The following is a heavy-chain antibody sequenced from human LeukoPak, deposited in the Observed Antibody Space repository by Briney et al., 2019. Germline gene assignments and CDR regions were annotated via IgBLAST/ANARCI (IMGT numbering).Heavy chain of an antibody. V-gene: IGHV3-30*18. J-gene: IGHJ4*02. CDR3: AKDGRGRTFFGDIEY. D-gene: IGHD3-10*01. CDR1: GFTFSLYG. Sequence: GRSLRLSCAASGFTFSLYGMHWVRQAPGKGLEWVALISNDGDSEYYTDSVKGRFTISRDNTKDTLYLQMNSLIGEDTAVYYCAKDGRGRTFFGDIEYWGQGPLVAVSS. CDR2: ISNDGDSE.